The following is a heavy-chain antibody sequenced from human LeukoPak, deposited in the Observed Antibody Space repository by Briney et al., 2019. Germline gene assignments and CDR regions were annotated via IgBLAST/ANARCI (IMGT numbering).Heavy chain of an antibody. J-gene: IGHJ6*02. Sequence: PGGALRLSCAAAGFTFSSFGMHWVRQAPGKGLEGVSVIYSGGSTYYADSVNGRFTISRDNSKNTLYLQMNSLRAEDTAVYYCARALFSGFGSGWVEGYGLDVWGQGTTVTVSS. CDR3: ARALFSGFGSGWVEGYGLDV. V-gene: IGHV3-53*01. D-gene: IGHD6-19*01. CDR1: GFTFSSFG. CDR2: IYSGGST.